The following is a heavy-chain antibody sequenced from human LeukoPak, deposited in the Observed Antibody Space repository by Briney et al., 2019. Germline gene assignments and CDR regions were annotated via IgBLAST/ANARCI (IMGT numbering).Heavy chain of an antibody. CDR2: ISAYNGNT. CDR3: ARTYSSTSCPSDY. V-gene: IGHV1-18*01. Sequence: ASVKVSCKASGYTFTSYGISWVRQAPGQGLEWMGWISAYNGNTNYAQKLQGRVTMTRDTSISTAYMELSRLRSDDTAVYYCARTYSSTSCPSDYWGQGTLVTVSS. CDR1: GYTFTSYG. J-gene: IGHJ4*02. D-gene: IGHD2-2*01.